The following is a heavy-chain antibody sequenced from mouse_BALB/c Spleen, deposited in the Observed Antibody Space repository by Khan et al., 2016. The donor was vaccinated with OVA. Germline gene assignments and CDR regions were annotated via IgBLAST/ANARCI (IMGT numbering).Heavy chain of an antibody. CDR3: ARPPYFSYTLDH. Sequence: GKDGPELKKPGETVKISCKASGYTFTNYGMNWVKQSPGKALKWMGWINTYTGEPTYADDFKGRFAFSLETSASTAYLQINNLKNEDTATYFCARPPYFSYTLDHWGQGTSVTVSS. J-gene: IGHJ4*01. CDR2: INTYTGEP. V-gene: IGHV9-3-1*01. D-gene: IGHD2-10*01. CDR1: GYTFTNYG.